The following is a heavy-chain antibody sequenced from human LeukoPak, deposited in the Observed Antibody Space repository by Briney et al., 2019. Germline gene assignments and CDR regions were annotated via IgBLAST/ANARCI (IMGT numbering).Heavy chain of an antibody. CDR3: AKANTGWSPFDY. Sequence: GGSVSLSCAASGFTFRSYAMSWVCQAPGKGLEWVSGISGSGDSTYYTDSVNGRFTISRDNSKNTVYLQMNSLRAEDTALYYCAKANTGWSPFDYWGQGTLLTVSS. CDR2: ISGSGDST. D-gene: IGHD6-19*01. V-gene: IGHV3-23*01. J-gene: IGHJ4*02. CDR1: GFTFRSYA.